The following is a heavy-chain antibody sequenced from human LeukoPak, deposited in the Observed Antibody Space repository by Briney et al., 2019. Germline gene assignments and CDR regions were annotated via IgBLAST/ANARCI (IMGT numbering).Heavy chain of an antibody. J-gene: IGHJ5*02. CDR2: INAGNGNT. CDR3: ARVVVVPAAIDWFDP. V-gene: IGHV1-3*01. D-gene: IGHD2-2*01. CDR1: GYTFTSYA. Sequence: ASVKVSCKASGYTFTSYAMHWVRQAPGQRLEWMGWINAGNGNTKYSEKFQGRVTITRDTSASTAYMELRSLRSDDTAVYYCARVVVVPAAIDWFDPWGQGTLVTVSS.